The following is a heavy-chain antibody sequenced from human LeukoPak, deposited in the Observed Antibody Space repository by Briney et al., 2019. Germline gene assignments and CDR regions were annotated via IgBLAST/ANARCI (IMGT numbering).Heavy chain of an antibody. J-gene: IGHJ4*02. V-gene: IGHV3-74*01. D-gene: IGHD6-25*01. CDR2: ISSDGSST. Sequence: GGSLRLSCAASGFTFSSYWMHWVRQAPGKGLVWVSRISSDGSSTNYAGSVKGWFTISRDNAKNTLYLQMNSLRAEDTAVYYCARVIRSGWEGELSDWGQGTLVTVSS. CDR1: GFTFSSYW. CDR3: ARVIRSGWEGELSD.